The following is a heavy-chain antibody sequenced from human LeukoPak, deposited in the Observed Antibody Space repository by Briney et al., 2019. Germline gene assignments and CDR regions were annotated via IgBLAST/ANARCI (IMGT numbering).Heavy chain of an antibody. CDR2: ISSSSSYI. Sequence: PGGSLRLSCAASGFTFSGYSMNWVRQAPGKGLEWVSSISSSSSYIYYADSVKGRFTISRDNAKNSLYLQMSSLRAEDTAVYYCARDKKWEVPPDYWGQGTLVTVSS. CDR1: GFTFSGYS. D-gene: IGHD1-26*01. J-gene: IGHJ4*02. CDR3: ARDKKWEVPPDY. V-gene: IGHV3-21*01.